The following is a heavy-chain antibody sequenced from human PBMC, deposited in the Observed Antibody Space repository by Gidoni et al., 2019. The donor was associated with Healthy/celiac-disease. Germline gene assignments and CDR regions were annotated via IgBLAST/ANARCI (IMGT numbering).Heavy chain of an antibody. CDR2: SRSKAYGGTT. V-gene: IGHV3-49*03. J-gene: IGHJ4*02. CDR3: TRGWGIVVVTAIFDY. D-gene: IGHD2-21*02. CDR1: GFTLGHYP. Sequence: EVQLVEPGGGLVQPGRPLRLSCTASGFTLGHYPMSWFRQAPGKGLEWGGFSRSKAYGGTTEYAASVKGRFTISRDDSKSIAYLQMNSLKTEDTAVYYCTRGWGIVVVTAIFDYWGQGTLVTVSS.